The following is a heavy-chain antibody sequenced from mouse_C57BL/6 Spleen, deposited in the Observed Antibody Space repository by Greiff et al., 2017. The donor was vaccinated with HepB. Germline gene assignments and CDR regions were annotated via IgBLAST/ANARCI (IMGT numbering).Heavy chain of an antibody. J-gene: IGHJ2*01. V-gene: IGHV1-69*01. D-gene: IGHD3-3*01. CDR2: IDPSDSYT. CDR1: GYTFTSYW. Sequence: VQLQQPGAELVMPGASVKLSCKASGYTFTSYWMHWVKQRPGQGLEWIGEIDPSDSYTNYNQKFKGKSTLTVDKSSSTAYMQLSSLTSEDSAVYYCARGDCERFDYWGQGTTLTVSS. CDR3: ARGDCERFDY.